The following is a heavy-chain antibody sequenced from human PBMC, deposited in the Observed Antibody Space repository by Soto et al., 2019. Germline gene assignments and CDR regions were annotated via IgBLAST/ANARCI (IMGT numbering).Heavy chain of an antibody. CDR2: ISSSSSYT. Sequence: GGSLRLSCAASGFTFSDYYMSWIRQAPGKGLEWVSYISSSSSYTNYADSVKGRFTISRDNAKNSLYLQMNSLRAEDTAVYYCARVYQGRNPGPEYSSGWYYFDYWGQGTLVTVSS. V-gene: IGHV3-11*06. D-gene: IGHD6-19*01. CDR3: ARVYQGRNPGPEYSSGWYYFDY. CDR1: GFTFSDYY. J-gene: IGHJ4*02.